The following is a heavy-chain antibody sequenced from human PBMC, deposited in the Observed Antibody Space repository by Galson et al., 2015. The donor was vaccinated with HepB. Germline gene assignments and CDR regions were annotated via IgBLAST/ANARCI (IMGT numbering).Heavy chain of an antibody. J-gene: IGHJ6*02. D-gene: IGHD2-21*02. CDR2: INPSGGST. Sequence: SVKVSCKASGYTFASYYMHWVRQAPGQGLEWMGIINPSGGSTSYAQKFQGRVTMTRDTSTSTVYMELSSLRSEDTAVYYCARDLYQDIVVVTATSGGYYYGMDVWGQGTTVTVSS. V-gene: IGHV1-46*01. CDR3: ARDLYQDIVVVTATSGGYYYGMDV. CDR1: GYTFASYY.